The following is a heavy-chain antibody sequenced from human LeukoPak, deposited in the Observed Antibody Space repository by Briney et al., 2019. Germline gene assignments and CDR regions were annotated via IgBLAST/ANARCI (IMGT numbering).Heavy chain of an antibody. D-gene: IGHD3-9*01. CDR1: GGSISSYY. V-gene: IGHV4-59*08. CDR2: IYYSGST. CDR3: ARHGGKSFDWYDY. J-gene: IGHJ4*02. Sequence: SETLSLTCTVSGGSISSYYWSWIRQPPGKGLEWIGYIYYSGSTNYNPSLKSRVTISVDTSKNQFSLKLSSVTAADTAVYYCARHGGKSFDWYDYWGQGTLVTVSS.